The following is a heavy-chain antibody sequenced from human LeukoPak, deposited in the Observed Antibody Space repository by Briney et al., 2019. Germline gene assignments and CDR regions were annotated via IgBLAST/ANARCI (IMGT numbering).Heavy chain of an antibody. CDR2: IHFSGST. D-gene: IGHD1-26*01. Sequence: TSETLSLTRTVSGGSISSYYWSWIRQPPGKGLEWIGYIHFSGSTNYNPSLKSRVTISVDTSKADTAVYYCARRTAPSGSYFWYFDLWGRGTLVTVSS. V-gene: IGHV4-59*01. CDR1: GGSISSYY. CDR3: YFDL. J-gene: IGHJ2*01.